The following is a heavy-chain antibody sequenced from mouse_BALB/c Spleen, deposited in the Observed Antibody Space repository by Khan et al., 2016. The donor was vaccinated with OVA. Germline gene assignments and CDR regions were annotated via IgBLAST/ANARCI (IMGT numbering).Heavy chain of an antibody. D-gene: IGHD1-1*01. CDR3: ARLAYYYNSEGFAY. J-gene: IGHJ3*01. V-gene: IGHV5-6*01. CDR1: GFTFSTYG. Sequence: VQLKQSGGDFVRPGGSLKLSCAASGFTFSTYGMSWVRQTPDKRLEWVATINTDGVYTYYPDSVKGRFTISRDNAKNTLYLQLSSLKSEDTAIYYCARLAYYYNSEGFAYWGQGTLVTVSA. CDR2: INTDGVYT.